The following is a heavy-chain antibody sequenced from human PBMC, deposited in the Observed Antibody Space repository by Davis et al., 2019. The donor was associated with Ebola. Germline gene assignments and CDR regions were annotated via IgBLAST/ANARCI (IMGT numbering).Heavy chain of an antibody. CDR3: AVSSGWYYFDY. CDR1: GGSFSGYY. D-gene: IGHD6-19*01. CDR2: INHSGST. J-gene: IGHJ4*02. V-gene: IGHV4-34*01. Sequence: GSLRLSCAVYGGSFSGYYWSWIRQPPGKGLEWIGEINHSGSTNYNPSLKSRVTISVDTSKNQFSLKLSSVTAADTAVYYCAVSSGWYYFDYWGQGTLVTVSS.